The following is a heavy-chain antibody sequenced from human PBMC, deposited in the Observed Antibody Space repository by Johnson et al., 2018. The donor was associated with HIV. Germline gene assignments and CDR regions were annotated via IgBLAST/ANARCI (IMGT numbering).Heavy chain of an antibody. CDR2: ISGSGGST. V-gene: IGHV3-23*04. Sequence: VQLVESGGGVVQPGRSLRLSCAASGFTVSSNYMSWVRQAPGKGLEWVSVISGSGGSTYYADSVKGRFTISRDNAKNSLYLQMNSLRAEDTAFYYCAKDKSLTPDAIDIWGQGTMVTVSS. J-gene: IGHJ3*02. CDR3: AKDKSLTPDAIDI. CDR1: GFTVSSNY.